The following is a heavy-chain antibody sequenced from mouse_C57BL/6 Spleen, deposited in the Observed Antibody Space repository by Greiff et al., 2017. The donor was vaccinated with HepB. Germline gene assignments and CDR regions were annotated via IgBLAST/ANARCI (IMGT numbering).Heavy chain of an antibody. CDR3: ARDRDGNPYYYAMDY. CDR2: ISDGGSYT. V-gene: IGHV5-4*01. CDR1: GFTFSSYA. J-gene: IGHJ4*01. D-gene: IGHD2-1*01. Sequence: EVQRVESGGGLVKPGGSLKLSCAASGFTFSSYAMSWVRQTPEKRLEWVATISDGGSYTYYPDNVKGRFTISRDNAKNNLYLQMSHLKSEDTAMYYCARDRDGNPYYYAMDYWGQGTSVTVSS.